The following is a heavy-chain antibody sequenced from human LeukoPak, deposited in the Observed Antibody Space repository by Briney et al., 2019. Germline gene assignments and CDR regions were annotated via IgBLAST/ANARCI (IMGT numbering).Heavy chain of an antibody. CDR2: INPNSGGT. CDR1: GYTFTSYY. Sequence: ASVKVSCKASGYTFTSYYMHWVRQAPGQGLEWMGWINPNSGGTNYAQKFQGRVTMTRDTSISTAYMELSRLRSDDTAVYYCARDLQLLKSLRGMDVWGQGTTVTVSS. CDR3: ARDLQLLKSLRGMDV. D-gene: IGHD2-2*01. V-gene: IGHV1-2*02. J-gene: IGHJ6*02.